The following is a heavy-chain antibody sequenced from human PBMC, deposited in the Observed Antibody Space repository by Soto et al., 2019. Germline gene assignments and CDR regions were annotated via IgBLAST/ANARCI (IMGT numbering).Heavy chain of an antibody. CDR1: GGSINSGDYS. J-gene: IGHJ4*02. V-gene: IGHV4-31*03. Sequence: SETLSLTCTVSGGSINSGDYSWTWIRQHPGKGLEWIGYIFYSGTTYYNPSLKSRVTISVDTSKNQFSLKLSSVTAADTAVYYCARHNYGSGSTYFDYWGQGTLVTVSS. CDR3: ARHNYGSGSTYFDY. CDR2: IFYSGTT. D-gene: IGHD3-10*01.